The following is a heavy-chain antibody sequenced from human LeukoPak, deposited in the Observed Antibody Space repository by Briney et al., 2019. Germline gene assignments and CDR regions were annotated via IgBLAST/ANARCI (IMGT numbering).Heavy chain of an antibody. J-gene: IGHJ3*02. Sequence: GGSLRLSCAASGFTFSSYAMHWVRQAPGKGLEWVAVISYDGSNKYYADSVKGRFTISRDNSKNTLYLQMNSLRAEDAAVYYCARNTIGDCSSTSCLTNAFDIWGQGTMVTVSS. CDR1: GFTFSSYA. CDR3: ARNTIGDCSSTSCLTNAFDI. CDR2: ISYDGSNK. D-gene: IGHD2-2*01. V-gene: IGHV3-30-3*01.